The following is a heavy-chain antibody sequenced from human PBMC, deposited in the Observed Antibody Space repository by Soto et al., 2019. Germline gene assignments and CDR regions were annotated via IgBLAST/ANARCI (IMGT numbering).Heavy chain of an antibody. Sequence: RGSLRLSCAASGFTFSSYNMNWVRQAPGKGLEWVSSISSSSYIYYADSVKGRFTISRDNAKNSLYLQMNSLRAEDTAVYYCASDTPYDYIWGSYRGFDPWGQGTLVTVSS. CDR1: GFTFSSYN. CDR2: ISSSSYI. D-gene: IGHD3-16*02. V-gene: IGHV3-21*01. CDR3: ASDTPYDYIWGSYRGFDP. J-gene: IGHJ5*02.